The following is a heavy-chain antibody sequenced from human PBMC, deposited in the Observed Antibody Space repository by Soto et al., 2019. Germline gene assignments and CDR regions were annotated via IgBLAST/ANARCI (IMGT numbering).Heavy chain of an antibody. CDR2: ISGSGGST. D-gene: IGHD6-6*01. Sequence: EVQLLESGGGLVQPGGSLRLSCAASGFTFSSYAMSWVRQAPGKGLEWVSAISGSGGSTYYADSVKGRFTISRDNSKNTLYLKMNSLRAEDTAVYYCAKDRGSSPDNFDYWGQGTLVTVSS. V-gene: IGHV3-23*01. CDR3: AKDRGSSPDNFDY. J-gene: IGHJ4*02. CDR1: GFTFSSYA.